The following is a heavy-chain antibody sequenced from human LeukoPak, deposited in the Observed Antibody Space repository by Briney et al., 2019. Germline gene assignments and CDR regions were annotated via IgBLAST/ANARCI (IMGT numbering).Heavy chain of an antibody. Sequence: SETLSLTCTVSGGSISSSDYYWGWIRQPPGKGLEWIGSIYYGGSTYYNPSLKSRVTISVDTSMNQFSLKLSFVTTADTAVYYCARALGYCSGGSCTRGYNWFDPWDQGTLVTVSS. V-gene: IGHV4-39*01. CDR1: GGSISSSDYY. CDR2: IYYGGST. D-gene: IGHD2-15*01. CDR3: ARALGYCSGGSCTRGYNWFDP. J-gene: IGHJ5*02.